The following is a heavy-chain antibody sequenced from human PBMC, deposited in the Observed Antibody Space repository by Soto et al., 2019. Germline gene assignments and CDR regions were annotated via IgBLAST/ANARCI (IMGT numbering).Heavy chain of an antibody. CDR1: GGSISSYY. D-gene: IGHD3-3*01. CDR3: ARLGDYDFWSGYYSPPYYYYYMDV. J-gene: IGHJ6*03. V-gene: IGHV4-59*08. CDR2: IYYSGST. Sequence: SETLSLTCTVSGGSISSYYWSWIRQPPGKGPEWIGNIYYSGSTNYNPSLKSRVTISVDTSKNQFSLKLSSVTAADTAVYYCARLGDYDFWSGYYSPPYYYYYMDVWGKGTTVTVSS.